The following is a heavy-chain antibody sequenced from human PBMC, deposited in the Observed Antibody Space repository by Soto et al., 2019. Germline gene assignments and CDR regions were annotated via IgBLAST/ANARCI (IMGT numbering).Heavy chain of an antibody. CDR3: ARRTVYANYFDY. V-gene: IGHV4-59*08. CDR2: IYYSGST. CDR1: GGSISSYY. Sequence: PSETLSLTCTVSGGSISSYYWSWIRQPPGKGLEWIGYIYYSGSTNYNPSLKSRVTISVDTSKNQFSLKLSSVTAADTAVYYCARRTVYANYFDYWGQGTLVTVSS. J-gene: IGHJ4*02. D-gene: IGHD2-8*01.